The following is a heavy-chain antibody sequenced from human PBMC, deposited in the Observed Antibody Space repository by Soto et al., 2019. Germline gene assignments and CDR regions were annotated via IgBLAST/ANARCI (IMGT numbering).Heavy chain of an antibody. Sequence: GASVKVSCKASGYTFTDQYMHWVRQAPGQGLEWMGWINPNSGDTNYAQKFQGRVTMTRDTSIGTAYMELSSLRSNDTAIYYCARESSGITLYGMDVWGQGTTVTVSS. CDR1: GYTFTDQY. V-gene: IGHV1-2*02. CDR2: INPNSGDT. D-gene: IGHD1-7*01. CDR3: ARESSGITLYGMDV. J-gene: IGHJ6*02.